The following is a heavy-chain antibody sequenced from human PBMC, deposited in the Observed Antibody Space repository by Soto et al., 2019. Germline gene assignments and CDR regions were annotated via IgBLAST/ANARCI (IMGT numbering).Heavy chain of an antibody. CDR3: ARRVVSCSDTSSNGWFDP. D-gene: IGHD2-15*01. CDR2: IYHSGST. V-gene: IGHV4-39*01. CDR1: GDSISKTTSY. J-gene: IGHJ5*02. Sequence: SETLSLTCSVSGDSISKTTSYWGWIRQPPGKGLEWIGTIYHSGSTYYNPSLMSRVTLSVDKSKNQFSLKLNSVTAADTAVYYCARRVVSCSDTSSNGWFDPWGQGTMVTVSS.